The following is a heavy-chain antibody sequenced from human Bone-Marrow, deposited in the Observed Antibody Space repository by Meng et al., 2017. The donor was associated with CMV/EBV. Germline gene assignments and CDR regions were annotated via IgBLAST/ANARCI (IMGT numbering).Heavy chain of an antibody. Sequence: GSLRLSCSVSDDSISSYYWSWIWQPPGKGLEWIGSIYYSGSTYYNPSLKSRVTISVDTSKNQFSLKLSSVTAADTAVYYCARVLGLLLDYWGQGTLVTVSS. V-gene: IGHV4-38-2*02. CDR3: ARVLGLLLDY. CDR1: DDSISSYY. D-gene: IGHD2-15*01. J-gene: IGHJ4*02. CDR2: IYYSGST.